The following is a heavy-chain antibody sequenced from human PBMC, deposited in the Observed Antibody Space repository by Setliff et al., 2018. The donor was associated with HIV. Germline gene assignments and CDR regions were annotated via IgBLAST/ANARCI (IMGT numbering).Heavy chain of an antibody. CDR1: GFTFNTYA. Sequence: PGGSLRLSCAASGFTFNTYAMSWVRQAPGKGLEWVSSISSSSAYIYYADSVKGRFTISRDNAKNSLYLQMNSLRAEDTAIYYCARDDPAGGIDYWGQGTLVTVSS. V-gene: IGHV3-21*01. J-gene: IGHJ4*02. CDR3: ARDDPAGGIDY. D-gene: IGHD1-26*01. CDR2: ISSSSAYI.